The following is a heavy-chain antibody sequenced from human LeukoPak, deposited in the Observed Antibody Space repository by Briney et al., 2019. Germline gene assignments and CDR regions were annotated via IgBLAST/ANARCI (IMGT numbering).Heavy chain of an antibody. J-gene: IGHJ4*02. Sequence: PGGSLRLSCAASGFTFSSYAMHWVRQAPGKGLEWVAVIPYDGSNKYYADSVKGRFTISRDNSKNTLYLQMNSLRAEDTAVYYCARGPFDYWGQGTLVTVSS. CDR3: ARGPFDY. V-gene: IGHV3-30-3*01. CDR1: GFTFSSYA. CDR2: IPYDGSNK.